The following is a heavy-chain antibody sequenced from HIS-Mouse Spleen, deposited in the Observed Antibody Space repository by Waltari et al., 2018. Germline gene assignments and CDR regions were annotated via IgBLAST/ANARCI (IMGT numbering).Heavy chain of an antibody. J-gene: IGHJ2*01. CDR2: IYYSGST. CDR1: GGSISSSSYY. CDR3: AREIPYSSSWYDWYFDL. D-gene: IGHD6-13*01. Sequence: QLQLQESGTGLVKASETLSLTCTVSGGSISSSSYYWGWIRQTPGTGIVWIGSIYYSGSTYYTPSLKSRVTISVDTSKNQFSLKLSSVTAADTAVYYCAREIPYSSSWYDWYFDLWGRGTLVTVSS. V-gene: IGHV4-39*07.